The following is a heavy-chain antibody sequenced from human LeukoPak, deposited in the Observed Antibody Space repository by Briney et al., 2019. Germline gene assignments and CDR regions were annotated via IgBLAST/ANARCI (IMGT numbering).Heavy chain of an antibody. CDR2: ITSGGSTI. CDR1: GFTFSDYY. CDR3: ARLKAGLNIDYSSSSCDY. Sequence: KTGRSLRLSCAASGFTFSDYYMSWIRQAPGKGLEWISYITSGGSTIYYADSVKGRFTISRDNAKKSLNLQMNSLRAEDTAVYYCARLKAGLNIDYSSSSCDYWGQGTLVTVSS. D-gene: IGHD6-6*01. V-gene: IGHV3-11*04. J-gene: IGHJ4*02.